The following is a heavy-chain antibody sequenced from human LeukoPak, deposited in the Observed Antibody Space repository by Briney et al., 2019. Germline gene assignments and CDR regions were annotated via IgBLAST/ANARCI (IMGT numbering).Heavy chain of an antibody. CDR1: GFTFSSYA. CDR3: ARAPMVRGAFFDY. V-gene: IGHV3-30*04. CDR2: ISYDGSNK. D-gene: IGHD3-10*01. Sequence: GRSLRLSCAASGFTFSSYAMHWVRQAPGKGLEWVAVISYDGSNKYYADSVKGRFTISRDNSKNTLYLQMNSLRAEDTAVYYCARAPMVRGAFFDYWGQGTLVTVSS. J-gene: IGHJ4*02.